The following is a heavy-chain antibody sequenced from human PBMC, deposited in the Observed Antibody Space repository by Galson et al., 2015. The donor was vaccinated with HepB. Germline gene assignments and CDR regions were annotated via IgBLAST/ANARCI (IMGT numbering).Heavy chain of an antibody. J-gene: IGHJ6*02. CDR2: IRIKANSYTT. Sequence: SLRLSCAASGFSFSDRYMDWARQAPGKGLEWVGRIRIKANSYTTEYAASVKGRFTISRDDSKNSLYLQMNSLKTEDTAVYYCARVSEGLDVWGQGATVTVSS. CDR3: ARVSEGLDV. CDR1: GFSFSDRY. V-gene: IGHV3-72*01.